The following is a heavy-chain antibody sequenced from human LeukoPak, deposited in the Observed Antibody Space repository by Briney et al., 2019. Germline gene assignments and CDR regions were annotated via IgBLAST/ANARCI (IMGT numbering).Heavy chain of an antibody. D-gene: IGHD2-15*01. CDR3: AKRRLPTGGAFDY. Sequence: GGSLRLSCAASGFTFSSYAMSWVRQAPGKGLEWVSAISGSGGSTYYADSVKGRFTISRDNSKNTLYLRMNSLRAEDTAVYYCAKRRLPTGGAFDYWGQGTLVTVSS. CDR2: ISGSGGST. CDR1: GFTFSSYA. V-gene: IGHV3-23*01. J-gene: IGHJ4*02.